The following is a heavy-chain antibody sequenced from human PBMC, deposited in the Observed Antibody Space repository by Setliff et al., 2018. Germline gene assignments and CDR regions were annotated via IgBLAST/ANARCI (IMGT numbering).Heavy chain of an antibody. J-gene: IGHJ6*03. D-gene: IGHD6-6*01. CDR1: GYTLTELS. CDR2: IIPLFETT. CDR3: ALEYSNSSPTVYYYMDV. V-gene: IGHV1-69*06. Sequence: GASVKVSCKVSGYTLTELSRHWVRQAPGQGLEWMGRIIPLFETTNYVEKFQGRVTITADKSTSTAYMELSRLTSEDTAVYYCALEYSNSSPTVYYYMDVWGKGTTVTVSS.